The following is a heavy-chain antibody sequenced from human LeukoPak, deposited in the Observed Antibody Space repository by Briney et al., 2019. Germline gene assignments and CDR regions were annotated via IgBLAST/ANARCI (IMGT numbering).Heavy chain of an antibody. J-gene: IGHJ3*02. CDR3: AREYSSSSDYDAFDI. CDR1: GYTFTSYD. Sequence: ASVKVSCKASGYTFTSYDINWVRQATGQGLEWMGWMNPNSGNTGYAQKFQGRVTMTRNTSISTAYMELSGLRSEDTAVYYCAREYSSSSDYDAFDIWGQETMVTVSS. D-gene: IGHD6-6*01. V-gene: IGHV1-8*01. CDR2: MNPNSGNT.